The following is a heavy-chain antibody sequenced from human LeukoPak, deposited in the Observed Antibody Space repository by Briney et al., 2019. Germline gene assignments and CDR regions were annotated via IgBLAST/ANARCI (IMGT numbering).Heavy chain of an antibody. J-gene: IGHJ5*02. V-gene: IGHV1-24*01. D-gene: IGHD3-3*01. Sequence: GASVKVPCKVSGYTFTELSIHWVRQAPGKGLEWMGGFDPEYGGTIYAQKFQGRVSMTADTSTDTAYMELSSLRSEDTAVYFCATLFYDISSDYYDNLFDPWGQGTLVTVSS. CDR2: FDPEYGGT. CDR3: ATLFYDISSDYYDNLFDP. CDR1: GYTFTELS.